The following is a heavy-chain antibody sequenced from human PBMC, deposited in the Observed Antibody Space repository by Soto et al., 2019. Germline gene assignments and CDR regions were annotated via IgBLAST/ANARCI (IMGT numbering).Heavy chain of an antibody. Sequence: SETLSLTCTVSGGSISSSSYYWGWIRQPPGKGLERIGSIYYSGSTYYNPSLKSRVTISVDTSKNQFSLKLSSVTAADTAVYYCASPKIAFYNWFDPWGQRTLVTVSS. CDR1: GGSISSSSYY. D-gene: IGHD3-3*02. CDR2: IYYSGST. CDR3: ASPKIAFYNWFDP. V-gene: IGHV4-39*01. J-gene: IGHJ5*02.